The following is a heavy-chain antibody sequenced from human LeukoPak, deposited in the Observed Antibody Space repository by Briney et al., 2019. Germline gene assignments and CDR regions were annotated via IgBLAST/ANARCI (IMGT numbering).Heavy chain of an antibody. J-gene: IGHJ4*02. CDR2: ISGSVGIT. CDR1: GFTFSNYA. CDR3: AKQAKHGTFYYFDY. Sequence: GGSLRLSCAASGFTFSNYAMSWVRQAPGKGLEWVSGISGSVGITYYADSVKGRFTISRDNPKNTLYLQMNSLRAEDTAVYYCAKQAKHGTFYYFDYWGQGTLVTVSS. D-gene: IGHD1-26*01. V-gene: IGHV3-23*01.